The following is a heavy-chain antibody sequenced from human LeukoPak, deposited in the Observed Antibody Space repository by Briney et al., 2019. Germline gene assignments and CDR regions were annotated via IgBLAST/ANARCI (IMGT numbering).Heavy chain of an antibody. CDR3: AKDLFYDYVWGSDRSASFDI. CDR1: GFTFSSYG. CDR2: IRYDGSNK. J-gene: IGHJ3*02. V-gene: IGHV3-30*02. Sequence: GGSLRLSCAASGFTFSSYGMHWVRQAPGKGLEWVAFIRYDGSNKYYADSVKGRFTISRDNSKNTLYLQMNSLRAEDTAVYYCAKDLFYDYVWGSDRSASFDIWGQGTMVTVSS. D-gene: IGHD3-16*01.